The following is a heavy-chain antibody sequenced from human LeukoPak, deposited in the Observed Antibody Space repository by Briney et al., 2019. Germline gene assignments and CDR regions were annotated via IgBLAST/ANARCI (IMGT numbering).Heavy chain of an antibody. V-gene: IGHV3-23*01. D-gene: IGHD3-3*01. CDR1: GFTFSSYA. Sequence: PGGSLRLSCAASGFTFSSYAMSWVRQAPGKGLEWVSSISGSGGSTYYADSVKGRFTISGIKSKNTLYLQINSLRAEDTAVYYCASPSYYDFWSGYHYWGQGTLVTVSS. CDR2: ISGSGGST. CDR3: ASPSYYDFWSGYHY. J-gene: IGHJ4*02.